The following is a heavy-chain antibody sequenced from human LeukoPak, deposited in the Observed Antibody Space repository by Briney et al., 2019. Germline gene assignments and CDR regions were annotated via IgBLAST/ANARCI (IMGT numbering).Heavy chain of an antibody. J-gene: IGHJ4*02. V-gene: IGHV3-23*01. D-gene: IGHD6-13*01. CDR3: ARAGYSSTEFFDY. Sequence: GGSLRLSCAASGFTFSSYAMSWVRQAPGKGLEWVSAISGSGGSTYYADPVKGRFTISRDNSKNTLYLQMNSLRAEDTAVYYCARAGYSSTEFFDYWGQGTLVTVSS. CDR2: ISGSGGST. CDR1: GFTFSSYA.